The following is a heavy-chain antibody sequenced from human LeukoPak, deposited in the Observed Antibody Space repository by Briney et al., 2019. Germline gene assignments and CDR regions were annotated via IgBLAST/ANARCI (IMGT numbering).Heavy chain of an antibody. CDR1: GGSISSSTYY. CDR2: IYTSGST. V-gene: IGHV4-61*09. D-gene: IGHD5-18*01. J-gene: IGHJ4*02. Sequence: PSETLSLTCTVSGGSISSSTYYWSWIRQPAGKGLEWIGHIYTSGSTNYNPSLKNRVTISVDTSKNQFSLNLSSVTAADTAVYYCARDRGGYTYSHDYWGQGTLVTVSS. CDR3: ARDRGGYTYSHDY.